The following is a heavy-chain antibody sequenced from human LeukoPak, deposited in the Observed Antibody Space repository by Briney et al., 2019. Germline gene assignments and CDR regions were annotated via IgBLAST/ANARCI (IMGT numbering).Heavy chain of an antibody. J-gene: IGHJ4*02. D-gene: IGHD3-10*01. CDR2: ISGRGEAI. CDR3: ARFRDYGSGSYSDY. CDR1: GFTFSNHN. Sequence: QTGGSLRLSCAASGFTFSNHNMDWVRQAPGKGLEWISYISGRGEAIFYADSVQGRFTISRDNAKNSIYLQMNSLRAEDTAMYYCARFRDYGSGSYSDYWGQGTLVTVSS. V-gene: IGHV3-48*01.